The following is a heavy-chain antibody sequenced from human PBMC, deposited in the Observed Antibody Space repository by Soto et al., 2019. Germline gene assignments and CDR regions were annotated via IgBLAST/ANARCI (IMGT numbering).Heavy chain of an antibody. CDR3: ARGGRYFDCLLGTH. D-gene: IGHD3-9*01. V-gene: IGHV3-30-3*01. Sequence: PGGSLRLSCAASGFTFSSYAMHWVRQAPGKGLEWVAVISYDGSNKYYADSVKGRFTISRDNSKNTLYLQMNSLRAEDTAVYYCARGGRYFDCLLGTHWGQGTLVTVSS. CDR2: ISYDGSNK. J-gene: IGHJ4*02. CDR1: GFTFSSYA.